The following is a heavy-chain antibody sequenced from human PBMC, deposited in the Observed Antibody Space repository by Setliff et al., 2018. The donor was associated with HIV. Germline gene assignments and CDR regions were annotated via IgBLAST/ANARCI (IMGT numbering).Heavy chain of an antibody. Sequence: TLSLTCTVSGGSISSGGYYWSWIRQHPGKGLEWIGYIYYSGSTYYNPSLKSRVSISVDTSKSQFSLKLSFVTAADTAVYYCARSGSDYKWFDPWGQGTLVTVSS. CDR3: ARSGSDYKWFDP. V-gene: IGHV4-31*03. J-gene: IGHJ5*02. D-gene: IGHD3-10*01. CDR1: GGSISSGGYY. CDR2: IYYSGST.